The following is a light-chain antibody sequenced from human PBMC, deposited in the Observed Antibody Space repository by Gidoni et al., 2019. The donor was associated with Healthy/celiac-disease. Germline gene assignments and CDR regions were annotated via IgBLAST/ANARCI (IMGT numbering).Light chain of an antibody. Sequence: DMVMTQSPLSLPVTPGEPASISCRSSQSLLHSNVYNYLDWYLQKPGQSPQLLIYLGSNRASGVPDRFSGSGSGTDFTLKISSVEAEDVGVYYCMQALQTPRTFGPGTKVDIK. CDR3: MQALQTPRT. V-gene: IGKV2-28*01. J-gene: IGKJ3*01. CDR2: LGS. CDR1: QSLLHSNVYNY.